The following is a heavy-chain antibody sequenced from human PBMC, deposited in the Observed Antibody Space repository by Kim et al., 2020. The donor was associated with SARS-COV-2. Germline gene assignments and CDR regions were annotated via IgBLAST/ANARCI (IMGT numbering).Heavy chain of an antibody. CDR3: ARAYCSSTSCYVHFDY. CDR1: GGSISSSHW. CDR2: IYHSGST. J-gene: IGHJ4*02. V-gene: IGHV4-4*02. D-gene: IGHD2-2*01. Sequence: SETLSLTCAVSGGSISSSHWWSWVRQPPGKGLEWIGVIYHSGSTNYNPSLKSRVTISVDKSKNQFSLKLSSVTAADTAVYYCARAYCSSTSCYVHFDYWGQGTLVTVSS.